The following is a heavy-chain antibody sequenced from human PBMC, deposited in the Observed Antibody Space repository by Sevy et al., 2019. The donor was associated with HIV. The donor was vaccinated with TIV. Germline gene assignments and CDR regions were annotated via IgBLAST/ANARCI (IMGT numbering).Heavy chain of an antibody. D-gene: IGHD3-22*01. J-gene: IGHJ4*02. V-gene: IGHV5-51*01. CDR3: ARGNYYDSSGPSFDY. CDR2: IYPGDSDT. CDR1: GYSLTNYW. Sequence: GESLKISCKGSGYSLTNYWIGWVRQMPGKGLEWMGIIYPGDSDTRYSPPFQGQVTISADKSISTAYLQWSSLKASDTAMYYCARGNYYDSSGPSFDYWARGTLVTVSS.